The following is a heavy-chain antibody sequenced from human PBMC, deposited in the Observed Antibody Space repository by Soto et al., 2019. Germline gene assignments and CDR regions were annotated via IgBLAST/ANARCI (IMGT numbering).Heavy chain of an antibody. CDR1: GFTFSSYS. J-gene: IGHJ4*02. D-gene: IGHD2-2*03. CDR2: ISSSSSYI. V-gene: IGHV3-21*01. CDR3: ARDHGSVYYFDY. Sequence: EVQLVESGGGLVKPGGSLRLSCAASGFTFSSYSMNWVRQAPGKGLEWVSSISSSSSYIYYADSVKGRFTISRDNGKNSLDLQMNSLRAEDTAVYYCARDHGSVYYFDYWGQGTLVTVSS.